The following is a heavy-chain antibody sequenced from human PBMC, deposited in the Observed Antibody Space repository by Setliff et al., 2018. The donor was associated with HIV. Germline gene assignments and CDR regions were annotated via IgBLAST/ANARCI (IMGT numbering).Heavy chain of an antibody. D-gene: IGHD5-18*01. J-gene: IGHJ4*02. CDR2: IYKAGKT. Sequence: GGSLRLSCTASGFTFSNFAITWVRQAPGKGLEWVTLIYKAGKTYYADFVKGRFTIARDDSKNTVSLQMTNLGTGDTATYYCAKGGYGGAYYVAGYWGQGTLVTVSS. CDR1: GFTFSNFA. CDR3: AKGGYGGAYYVAGY. V-gene: IGHV3-66*02.